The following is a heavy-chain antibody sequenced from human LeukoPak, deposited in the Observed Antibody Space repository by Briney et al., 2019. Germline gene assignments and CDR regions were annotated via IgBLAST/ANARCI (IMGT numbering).Heavy chain of an antibody. Sequence: GGSLRLSCAASAFTFSTYGMHWVRQAPGKGLEWVAVISYDGSNKYYGESVKGRFTISRDNSKNTLYLLMNSLRAEDTAVYYCARGSAYSYDFTGRERTKSRLDYWGQGTLVTVSS. J-gene: IGHJ4*02. CDR3: ARGSAYSYDFTGRERTKSRLDY. V-gene: IGHV3-30*03. D-gene: IGHD5-18*01. CDR2: ISYDGSNK. CDR1: AFTFSTYG.